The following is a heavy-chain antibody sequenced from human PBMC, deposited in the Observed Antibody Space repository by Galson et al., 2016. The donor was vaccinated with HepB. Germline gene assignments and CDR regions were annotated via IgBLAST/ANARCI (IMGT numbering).Heavy chain of an antibody. V-gene: IGHV1-8*01. J-gene: IGHJ4*02. Sequence: SVKVSCKASGYTFTSYDINWVRQATGQGLEWMGWMNPNSGNTGYAQKFQGRVTMTRNTSISTAYMELSTLRSGDTAVYYCARVQGGYYGSRIYYKLDVFDYWGQGTLVTVSS. CDR2: MNPNSGNT. CDR1: GYTFTSYD. CDR3: ARVQGGYYGSRIYYKLDVFDY. D-gene: IGHD3-10*01.